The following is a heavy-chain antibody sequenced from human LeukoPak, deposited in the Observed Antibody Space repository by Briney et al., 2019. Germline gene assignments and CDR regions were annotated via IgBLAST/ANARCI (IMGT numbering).Heavy chain of an antibody. V-gene: IGHV3-72*01. Sequence: GGSLRLSCAASGFTFSDHYMDWVRQAPGKGLEWVGRTRNKANSYTTEYAASVKGRFTISRDDSKNSLYLQMNSLRAEDTAVYYCARVPELWFGELRNFYSYYYMDVWGKGTTVTVSS. D-gene: IGHD3-10*01. CDR3: ARVPELWFGELRNFYSYYYMDV. CDR1: GFTFSDHY. J-gene: IGHJ6*03. CDR2: TRNKANSYTT.